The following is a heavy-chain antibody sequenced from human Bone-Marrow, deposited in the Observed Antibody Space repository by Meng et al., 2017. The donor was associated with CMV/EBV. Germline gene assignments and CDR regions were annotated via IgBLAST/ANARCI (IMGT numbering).Heavy chain of an antibody. Sequence: GESLKISCAASGFTFSSYWMSWVRQAPGKGLEWVANIKQDGSEKYYVDSVKGRFTISRDNAKNSLYLQMNSLRAEDTAVYYCARLRWFGEVDYFDYCGQGTLVTVSS. CDR1: GFTFSSYW. CDR3: ARLRWFGEVDYFDY. J-gene: IGHJ4*02. V-gene: IGHV3-7*01. CDR2: IKQDGSEK. D-gene: IGHD3-10*01.